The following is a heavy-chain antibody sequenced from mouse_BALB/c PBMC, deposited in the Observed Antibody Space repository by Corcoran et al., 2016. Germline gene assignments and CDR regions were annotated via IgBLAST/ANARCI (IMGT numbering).Heavy chain of an antibody. D-gene: IGHD2-4*01. CDR2: INTHSGVP. V-gene: IGHV9-4*02. CDR3: ARQRVYDYDGFAY. J-gene: IGHJ3*01. Sequence: QLQLVQYEPELKKPGDTVRISCKASGYTFTTAGLQWVQKMPGKGLKCIGWINTHSGVPQYAEDFKGRLAFSLDTSASTAYLQISNLKNEDTATYCCARQRVYDYDGFAYWGQGTLVTVYA. CDR1: GYTFTTAG.